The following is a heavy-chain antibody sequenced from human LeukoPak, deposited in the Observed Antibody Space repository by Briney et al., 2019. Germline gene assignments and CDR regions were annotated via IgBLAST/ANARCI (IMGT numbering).Heavy chain of an antibody. Sequence: SETLSLTCTVSGGSISSSSYYWGWIRQPPGKGLEWIGSIYYSGSTYYNPSLKSRVTISVDTSKNQFSLKLSSVTAADTAVYYCARGPYYDFWSGYYHYYYYYYMDVWGKGTTVTVSS. D-gene: IGHD3-3*01. CDR3: ARGPYYDFWSGYYHYYYYYYMDV. V-gene: IGHV4-39*07. CDR1: GGSISSSSYY. CDR2: IYYSGST. J-gene: IGHJ6*03.